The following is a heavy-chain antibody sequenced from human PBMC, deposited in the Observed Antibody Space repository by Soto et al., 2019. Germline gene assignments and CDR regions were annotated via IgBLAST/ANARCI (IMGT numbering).Heavy chain of an antibody. CDR1: GHSVPTGGKY. Sequence: SETLSPTCTVSGHSVPTGGKYWGWIRHHAWKGLEWIGSIFYRGSTNHTPSPKSRVAISMDTSKNQFSLNLRSVTAADTAVYYCARGGGNWKQYSDYWGQGAQVTVSS. J-gene: IGHJ4*02. CDR3: ARGGGNWKQYSDY. CDR2: IFYRGST. D-gene: IGHD1-1*01. V-gene: IGHV4-61*10.